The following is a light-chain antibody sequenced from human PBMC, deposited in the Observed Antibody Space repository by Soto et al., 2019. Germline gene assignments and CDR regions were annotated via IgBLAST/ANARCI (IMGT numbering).Light chain of an antibody. Sequence: DIQVTQAPSTLSASVGDRVTITCRASQTISKYLHWYQHKPGKAPSLLIYAASTLQTGVPSRFSGSGSGSDFTLTIHSVQPEDFATYYCQQTYTAPSGTFGQGTKLEIK. CDR1: QTISKY. J-gene: IGKJ2*02. CDR3: QQTYTAPSGT. CDR2: AAS. V-gene: IGKV1-39*01.